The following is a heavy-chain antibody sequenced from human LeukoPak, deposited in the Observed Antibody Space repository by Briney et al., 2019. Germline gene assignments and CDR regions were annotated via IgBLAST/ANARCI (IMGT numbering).Heavy chain of an antibody. CDR2: INHSGST. CDR3: ASSTVTTVGFDY. CDR1: GGSFSGYY. J-gene: IGHJ4*02. Sequence: PSETLSLTCAVYGGSFSGYYWSWIRQPPGKGLEWIGEINHSGSTNYNPSLKSRVTISVDTSKNQFSLKLSSVTAADTAVYYCASSTVTTVGFDYWGQGTLVTVSS. V-gene: IGHV4-34*01. D-gene: IGHD4-17*01.